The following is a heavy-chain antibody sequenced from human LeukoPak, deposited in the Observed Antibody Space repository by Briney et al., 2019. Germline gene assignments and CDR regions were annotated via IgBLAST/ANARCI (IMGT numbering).Heavy chain of an antibody. D-gene: IGHD3-9*01. Sequence: SETLSLTCTVSGGSISNSYWSWIRQPPGKGLEWMGYIYYSGSTNYNPSLKSRVTISVDTSKNQFSLKLSSVTAADMAVYYCARDQNDILTGYSSPTYYYYGMDVWGQGTTVTVSS. J-gene: IGHJ6*02. CDR3: ARDQNDILTGYSSPTYYYYGMDV. CDR2: IYYSGST. V-gene: IGHV4-59*01. CDR1: GGSISNSY.